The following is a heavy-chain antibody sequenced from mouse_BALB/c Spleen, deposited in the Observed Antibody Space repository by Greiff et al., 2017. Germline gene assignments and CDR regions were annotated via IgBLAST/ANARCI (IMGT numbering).Heavy chain of an antibody. D-gene: IGHD2-4*01. J-gene: IGHJ2*01. CDR1: GYTFTSYV. CDR3: ARWGYDYDRDY. Sequence: EVQLQQSGPELVKPGASVKLSCKASGYTFTSYVMHWVKQKPGQGLEWIGYINPYNDGTKYNEKFKGKATLTSDKSSSTAYMELSSLTAEDSAVYDCARWGYDYDRDYWGQGTTRTVSS. CDR2: INPYNDGT. V-gene: IGHV1-14*01.